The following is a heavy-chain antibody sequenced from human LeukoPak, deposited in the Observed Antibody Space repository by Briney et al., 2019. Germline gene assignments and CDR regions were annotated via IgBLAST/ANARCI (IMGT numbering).Heavy chain of an antibody. Sequence: SETLSLTCAVYGGSFSGYYWSWIRQPPGKGLEWIGEINHSGSTNYNPSLKSRVTISVDTSKTQFSLKLSSVTAADTAVYYCARKAWYYYGSGSYYNSWGQGTLVTVSS. CDR3: ARKAWYYYGSGSYYNS. D-gene: IGHD3-10*01. V-gene: IGHV4-34*01. J-gene: IGHJ5*02. CDR2: INHSGST. CDR1: GGSFSGYY.